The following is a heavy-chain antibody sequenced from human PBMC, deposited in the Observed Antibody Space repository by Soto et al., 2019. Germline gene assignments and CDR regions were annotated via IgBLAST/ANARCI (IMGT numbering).Heavy chain of an antibody. CDR2: AYYTGNT. D-gene: IGHD3-22*01. Sequence: QVQLQESGPGLVKPSETLSLTCSVSGDSVSTATYSWSWIRQPPGKGLEWIGFAYYTGNTKYSPSLKSRVPISVDTSKNQFSLKLSSVTAADTAVYYGARLYDSDVHYYFDYWGQGPVSPSPQ. CDR1: GDSVSTATYS. CDR3: ARLYDSDVHYYFDY. V-gene: IGHV4-61*01. J-gene: IGHJ4*02.